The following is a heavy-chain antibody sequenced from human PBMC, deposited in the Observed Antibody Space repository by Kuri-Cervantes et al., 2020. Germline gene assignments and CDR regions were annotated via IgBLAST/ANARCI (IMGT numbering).Heavy chain of an antibody. Sequence: SVKVSCKASGGTFSSYAISWVRQAPGQGLEWMGGIIPIFGTANYAQKFQGRVTMTRNTSISTAYMELSSLRSEDTAVYYCATVFVTADAFDIWGQGTMVTVSS. J-gene: IGHJ3*02. CDR2: IIPIFGTA. CDR1: GGTFSSYA. CDR3: ATVFVTADAFDI. D-gene: IGHD1-20*01. V-gene: IGHV1-69*05.